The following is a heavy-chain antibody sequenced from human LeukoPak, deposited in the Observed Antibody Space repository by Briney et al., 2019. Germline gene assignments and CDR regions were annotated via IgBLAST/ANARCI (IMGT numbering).Heavy chain of an antibody. CDR2: IYYSGST. Sequence: SQTLSLTCTVSGGSISSGGYYWGWIRQPPGKGLEWIGSIYYSGSTYYNPSLKSRVTISADTSKNQFSLKLSSVTAADTAVYYCASSSPGYSSGWYGWGQGTLVTVSS. CDR3: ASSSPGYSSGWYG. D-gene: IGHD6-19*01. CDR1: GGSISSGGYY. V-gene: IGHV4-39*01. J-gene: IGHJ4*02.